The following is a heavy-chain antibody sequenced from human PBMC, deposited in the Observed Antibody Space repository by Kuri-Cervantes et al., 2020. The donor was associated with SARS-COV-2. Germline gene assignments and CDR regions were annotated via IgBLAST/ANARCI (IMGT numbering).Heavy chain of an antibody. V-gene: IGHV4-30-4*08. Sequence: SETLSLTCTVSGGSLNSGDYYWTWVRQPPGKGLEWIVNIYYRGSASYNPSLKSRLTMSLDMSKSQFSLKLNSVTAADTAVYYCATDSYYYYYMDVWGKGTTVTVSS. CDR1: GGSLNSGDYY. CDR2: IYYRGSA. CDR3: ATDSYYYYYMDV. J-gene: IGHJ6*03.